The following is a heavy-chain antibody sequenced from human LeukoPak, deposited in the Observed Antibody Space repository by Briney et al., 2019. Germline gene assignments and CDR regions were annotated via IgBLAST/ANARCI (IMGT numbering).Heavy chain of an antibody. V-gene: IGHV3-48*01. CDR2: IRGSSSPT. Sequence: PGGSLRLSCEASGFTFSSYPMNWVRQAPGKGLEWLSYIRGSSSPTYYADSVKGRFIISRDNARNSLYLQMNSLRAEDTAIYYCARDDNRGGAFDIWGQGTMVTVSS. J-gene: IGHJ3*02. D-gene: IGHD1-14*01. CDR3: ARDDNRGGAFDI. CDR1: GFTFSSYP.